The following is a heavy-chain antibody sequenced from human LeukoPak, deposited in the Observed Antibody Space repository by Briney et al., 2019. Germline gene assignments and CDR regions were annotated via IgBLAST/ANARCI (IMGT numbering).Heavy chain of an antibody. CDR1: GFTFSGYA. J-gene: IGHJ4*02. V-gene: IGHV3-23*01. D-gene: IGHD7-27*01. Sequence: GGSLRLSCAASGFTFSGYAMSWVRQAPGKGLEWVSAISGSGDSTYSTDSVKGRFTISRDNSKNTLYLQMNSLRAEDTAVYYCAKKVPANWGSYFDYWGQGTLVTVSS. CDR3: AKKVPANWGSYFDY. CDR2: ISGSGDST.